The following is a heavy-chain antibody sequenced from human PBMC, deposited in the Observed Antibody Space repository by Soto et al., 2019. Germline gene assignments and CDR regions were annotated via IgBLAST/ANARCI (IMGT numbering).Heavy chain of an antibody. Sequence: QVQLVQSGAEVKKPGSSVKVSCKASGGTFSSYAISWVRQPPGQGLEWMGGIIPISETTNYAQKFQGRVTITADEAKSTAYMELSSLRSEDTAVYYCARSQGSSTSLEIYYYYYYGRDVWGQGTTVTVSS. CDR1: GGTFSSYA. CDR3: ARSQGSSTSLEIYYYYYYGRDV. V-gene: IGHV1-69*01. J-gene: IGHJ6*02. D-gene: IGHD2-2*01. CDR2: IIPISETT.